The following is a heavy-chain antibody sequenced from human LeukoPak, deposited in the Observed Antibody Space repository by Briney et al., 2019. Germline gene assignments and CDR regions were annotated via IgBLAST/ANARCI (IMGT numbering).Heavy chain of an antibody. J-gene: IGHJ4*02. D-gene: IGHD3-16*01. CDR3: AHVNYDYVWGSYSLFDY. V-gene: IGHV2-5*02. CDR1: GFSLSTSGVG. Sequence: ESGPTLVNPTQTLTLTCTFSGFSLSTSGVGVGWIRQPPGKALEWLALIYWDDDKRYSPSLKSRLTITKDTSKNQVVLTMTNMDPVDTATCYCAHVNYDYVWGSYSLFDYWGQGTLVTVSS. CDR2: IYWDDDK.